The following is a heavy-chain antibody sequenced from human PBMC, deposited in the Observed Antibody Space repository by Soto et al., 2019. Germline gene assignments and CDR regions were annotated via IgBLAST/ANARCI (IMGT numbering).Heavy chain of an antibody. J-gene: IGHJ3*02. Sequence: ASVKVSCKASGYTFTSYGISWVRQAPGQGLEWMGWISAYNGNTNYAQKLQGRVTMTTDTSTSTAYMELRSLRSDDTAVYYCARDVPIVVVVAATDAFDIWGQGTMVTVSS. D-gene: IGHD2-15*01. CDR1: GYTFTSYG. CDR3: ARDVPIVVVVAATDAFDI. V-gene: IGHV1-18*01. CDR2: ISAYNGNT.